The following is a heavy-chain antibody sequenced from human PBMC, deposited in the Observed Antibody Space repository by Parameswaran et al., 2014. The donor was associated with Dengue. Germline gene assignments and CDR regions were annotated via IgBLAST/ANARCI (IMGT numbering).Heavy chain of an antibody. D-gene: IGHD1-26*01. CDR2: IKQDGSEK. V-gene: IGHV3-7*01. Sequence: RWIRQPPGKGLEWVANIKQDGSEKYYVDSVKGRFTISRDNAKNSLYLQMNSLRAEDTAVYYCARDRRGGPPGGATVGGWFDPWGQGTLVTVSS. J-gene: IGHJ5*02. CDR3: ARDRRGGPPGGATVGGWFDP.